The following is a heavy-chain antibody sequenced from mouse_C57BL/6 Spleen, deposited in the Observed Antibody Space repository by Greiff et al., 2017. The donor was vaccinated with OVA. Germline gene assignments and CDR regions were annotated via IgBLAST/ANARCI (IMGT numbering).Heavy chain of an antibody. J-gene: IGHJ1*03. Sequence: EVKVEESGGGLVQPGGSLKLSCAASGFTFSDYYMYWVRQTPEKRLEWVASISNGGGSTYYPDTVTGRFTISRDNANNTLYLQRSRLKSEDTAMYYCARCYYYGSGYGWYFDVWGTGTTVTVSS. V-gene: IGHV5-12*01. D-gene: IGHD1-1*01. CDR3: ARCYYYGSGYGWYFDV. CDR1: GFTFSDYY. CDR2: ISNGGGST.